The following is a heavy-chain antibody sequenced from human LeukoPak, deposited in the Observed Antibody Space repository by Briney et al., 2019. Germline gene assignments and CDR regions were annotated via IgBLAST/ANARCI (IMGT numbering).Heavy chain of an antibody. V-gene: IGHV3-48*04. CDR2: IGISSGNT. J-gene: IGHJ4*02. D-gene: IGHD3-22*01. CDR1: GFTFSDYS. CDR3: AIMHRYYDGSGYWVQ. Sequence: GGSLRLSCAASGFTFSDYSMNWVRQAPGKGLEWISYIGISSGNTKYADSVKGRFTISGDSAKSSLYLQMNSLRAEDTAVYYCAIMHRYYDGSGYWVQWGQGTLVTVSS.